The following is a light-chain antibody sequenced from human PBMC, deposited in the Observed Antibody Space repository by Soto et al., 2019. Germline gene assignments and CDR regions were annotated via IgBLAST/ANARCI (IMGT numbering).Light chain of an antibody. V-gene: IGKV3-20*01. CDR2: GAS. Sequence: LVLTQSPGTLSLSPGERATLSCRASQSVSSSYLAWYQQKPGQAPRLLIYGASSRATGIPDRFSGSGSGTDFTLTISRLEPEDFAVYYCPQYGSSPPWTFGQGTKV. CDR1: QSVSSSY. CDR3: PQYGSSPPWT. J-gene: IGKJ1*01.